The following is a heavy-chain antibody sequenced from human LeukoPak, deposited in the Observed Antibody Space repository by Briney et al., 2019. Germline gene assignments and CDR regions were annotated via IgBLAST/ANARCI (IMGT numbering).Heavy chain of an antibody. CDR2: ISSSSSTI. CDR3: ARDIRKLRLGELSFPGY. CDR1: GFTFSSYS. Sequence: PGGSLRLSCAASGFTFSSYSMNWVRQAPGKGLEWVSYISSSSSTIYYADSVKGRFTISRDNSKNTLYLQMNSLRAEDTAVYYCARDIRKLRLGELSFPGYWGQGTLVTVSS. J-gene: IGHJ4*02. D-gene: IGHD3-16*02. V-gene: IGHV3-48*01.